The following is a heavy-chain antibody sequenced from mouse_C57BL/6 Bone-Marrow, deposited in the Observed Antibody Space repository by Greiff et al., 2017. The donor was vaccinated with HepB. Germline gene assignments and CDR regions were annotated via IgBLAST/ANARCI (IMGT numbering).Heavy chain of an antibody. CDR1: GYTFTSYW. CDR3: ARSLYYYGSSLFH. Sequence: VQLQQSGAELVKPGASVKMSCKASGYTFTSYWITWVKQRPGQGLEWIGDIYPGSGSTNYNEKFKSKATLTVDTSSSTAYMQLSSLTSEDSAVYYCARSLYYYGSSLFHWGQGTTLTVSS. J-gene: IGHJ2*01. D-gene: IGHD1-1*01. CDR2: IYPGSGST. V-gene: IGHV1-55*01.